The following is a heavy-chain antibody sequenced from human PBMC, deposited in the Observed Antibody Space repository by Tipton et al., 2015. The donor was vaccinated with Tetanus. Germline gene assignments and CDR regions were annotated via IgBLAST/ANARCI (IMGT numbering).Heavy chain of an antibody. D-gene: IGHD1-7*01. V-gene: IGHV1-3*01. CDR1: GYTFTSYA. Sequence: QSGAEVKKPGASVKVSRKASGYTFTSYAIHWVRQAPGQRLEWMGWINAGNGNTKYSQKFQGRVTITSDTSASTGYMELSSLRSEDTAVYYCARGVTGTTAWFDPWGQGTQITVSS. J-gene: IGHJ5*02. CDR2: INAGNGNT. CDR3: ARGVTGTTAWFDP.